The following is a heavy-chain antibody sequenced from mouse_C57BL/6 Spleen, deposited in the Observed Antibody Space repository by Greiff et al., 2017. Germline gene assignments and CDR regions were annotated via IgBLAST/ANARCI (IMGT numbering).Heavy chain of an antibody. CDR3: ARSGIRGNPYAMDY. D-gene: IGHD2-1*01. V-gene: IGHV1-39*01. CDR2: INPNYGTT. CDR1: GYSFTDYY. Sequence: VQLQQSGPELVKPGASVKISCKASGYSFTDYYMNWVKQSHGKSLEWIGVINPNYGTTSYNQKFKGKATLTVDQSSSTAYMQLNSLTSEDSAVYYCARSGIRGNPYAMDYWGQGTSVTVSS. J-gene: IGHJ4*01.